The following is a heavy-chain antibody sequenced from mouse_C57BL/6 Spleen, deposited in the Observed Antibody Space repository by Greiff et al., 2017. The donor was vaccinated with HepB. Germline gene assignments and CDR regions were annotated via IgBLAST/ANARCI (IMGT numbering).Heavy chain of an antibody. CDR1: GFNIKDDY. Sequence: EVKLMESGAELVRPGASVKLSCTASGFNIKDDYMHWVKQRPEQGLEWIGWIDPENGDTEYASKFQGKATITADTSSNTAYLQLSSLTSEDTAVYYCTSYGRTYWGQGTTLTVSS. CDR2: IDPENGDT. D-gene: IGHD1-1*01. V-gene: IGHV14-4*01. J-gene: IGHJ2*01. CDR3: TSYGRTY.